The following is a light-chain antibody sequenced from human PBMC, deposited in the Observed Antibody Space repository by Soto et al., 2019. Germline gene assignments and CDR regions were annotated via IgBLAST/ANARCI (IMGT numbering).Light chain of an antibody. CDR2: SNN. CDR1: SSNIGSNI. Sequence: QSVLTQPPSASGTPGQRVTISCSGSSSNIGSNIVNWYQQLPGTAPKVLIHSNNQRPSGVPDRFSGSKCGTSASLAISGLQAGDEADYHCAAWDDRMTGYVFGTGTKVTVL. V-gene: IGLV1-44*01. CDR3: AAWDDRMTGYV. J-gene: IGLJ1*01.